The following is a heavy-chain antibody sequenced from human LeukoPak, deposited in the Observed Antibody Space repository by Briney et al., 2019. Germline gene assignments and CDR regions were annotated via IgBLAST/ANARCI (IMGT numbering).Heavy chain of an antibody. CDR1: GGSFSGYY. V-gene: IGHV4-34*01. D-gene: IGHD4-17*01. CDR2: INHSGST. Sequence: SETLSLTCAVYGGSFSGYYWSWIRQPPGKGLEWIGEINHSGSTNYNPSLKSRVTISVDTSKNQFSLKLSSVTAADTAVYYCARDRVPYGDSNNWFDPWGQGTLVTVSS. J-gene: IGHJ5*02. CDR3: ARDRVPYGDSNNWFDP.